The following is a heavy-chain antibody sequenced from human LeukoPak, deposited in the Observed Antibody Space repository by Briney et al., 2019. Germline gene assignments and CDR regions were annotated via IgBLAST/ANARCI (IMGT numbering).Heavy chain of an antibody. V-gene: IGHV4-59*01. Sequence: SETLSLTCNVSGGSISGYHWSWIRQPAGKGLEWLGYIYYSGSSNYNPSLQSRVTISVDTSKNQFSLRLNSVTAADTAVYYCARVAYRDYYYYMDVWGKGTTVTVSS. D-gene: IGHD4-11*01. CDR2: IYYSGSS. J-gene: IGHJ6*03. CDR3: ARVAYRDYYYYMDV. CDR1: GGSISGYH.